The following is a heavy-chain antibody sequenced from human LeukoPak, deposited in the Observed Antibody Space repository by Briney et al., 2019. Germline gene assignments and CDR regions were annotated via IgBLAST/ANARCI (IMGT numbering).Heavy chain of an antibody. CDR2: ITGDSAHI. J-gene: IGHJ4*02. CDR3: ARVRGYSRDF. CDR1: GFTFSSYT. Sequence: GGSLRLSCAASGFTFSSYTMNWVRQAPGKGLEWVSSITGDSAHIFCADSVQGRFIISRDDATKSLYLQMSGLTAEDTAVYYCARVRGYSRDFWGQGTLVTVSS. V-gene: IGHV3-21*01. D-gene: IGHD5-12*01.